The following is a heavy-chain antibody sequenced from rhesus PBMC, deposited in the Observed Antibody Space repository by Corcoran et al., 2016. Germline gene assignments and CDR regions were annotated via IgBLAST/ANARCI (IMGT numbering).Heavy chain of an antibody. CDR1: GFSITTPATG. CDR2: IYWNDSK. CDR3: ARGGRWLVVGGFDY. D-gene: IGHD6-37*01. J-gene: IGHJ4*01. Sequence: QVTLKESGPALVKPTQTLTLTCTFSGFSITTPATGVGWIRQPPRKALEWLTSIYWNDSKYYSTTLKSRLTISKDTAKNQVVLTMTNMDPVDTATYYCARGGRWLVVGGFDYWGQGVLVTVSS. V-gene: IGHV2-95*01.